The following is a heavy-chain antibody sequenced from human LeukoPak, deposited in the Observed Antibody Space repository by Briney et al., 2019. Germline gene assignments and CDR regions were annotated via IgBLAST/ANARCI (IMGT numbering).Heavy chain of an antibody. J-gene: IGHJ5*02. V-gene: IGHV4-34*01. CDR1: GGSFSGYY. CDR2: INHSGST. CDR3: ARGMGYCSSTSCYANWFDP. Sequence: SETLSLTCAVYGGSFSGYYWSWIRRPPGKGLEWIGEINHSGSTNYNPSLKSRVTISVDTSKNRFSLKLSSVTAADTAVYYCARGMGYCSSTSCYANWFDPWGQGTLVTVSS. D-gene: IGHD2-2*01.